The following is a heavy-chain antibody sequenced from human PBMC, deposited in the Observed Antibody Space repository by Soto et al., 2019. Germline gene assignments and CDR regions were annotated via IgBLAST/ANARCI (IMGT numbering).Heavy chain of an antibody. CDR3: ASGGDYNYYYGMDV. Sequence: PSETLSLTCAVSGGSISSGGYSWSWIRQPPGKGLEWIGYTYHSGSTYYNPSLKSRVTISVDRSKNQFSLKLSSVTAADTAVYYCASGGDYNYYYGMDVWGQGTTVTVSS. J-gene: IGHJ6*02. D-gene: IGHD4-17*01. V-gene: IGHV4-30-2*01. CDR2: TYHSGST. CDR1: GGSISSGGYS.